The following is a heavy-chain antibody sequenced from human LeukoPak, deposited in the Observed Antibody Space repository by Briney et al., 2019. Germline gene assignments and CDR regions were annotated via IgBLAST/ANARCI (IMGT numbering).Heavy chain of an antibody. CDR2: FDPEDGET. CDR3: AVVEVTFGGVIAPFDY. J-gene: IGHJ4*02. V-gene: IGHV1-24*01. Sequence: ASVKVSCKVSGYTLTELSMHWVRQAPGKGLEWMGGFDPEDGETIYAQKFQGRVTMTEDTSTDTAYMELRSLRSEATAVYYCAVVEVTFGGVIAPFDYWGQGTLVTVSS. CDR1: GYTLTELS. D-gene: IGHD3-16*02.